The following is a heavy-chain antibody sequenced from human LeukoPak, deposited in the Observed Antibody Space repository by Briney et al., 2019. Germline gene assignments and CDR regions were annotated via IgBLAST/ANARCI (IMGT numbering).Heavy chain of an antibody. CDR3: ARDRPNSYQPGGY. Sequence: GRSLRLSCAASGFTFSSYAMHWVRQAPGKGLEWVAFISYDGGDIYYAESVKGRFTISRDNSKNTLYLQMNSLRADDTAVYYCARDRPNSYQPGGYWGQGTLVTVSS. CDR2: ISYDGGDI. V-gene: IGHV3-30*04. D-gene: IGHD2-2*01. J-gene: IGHJ4*02. CDR1: GFTFSSYA.